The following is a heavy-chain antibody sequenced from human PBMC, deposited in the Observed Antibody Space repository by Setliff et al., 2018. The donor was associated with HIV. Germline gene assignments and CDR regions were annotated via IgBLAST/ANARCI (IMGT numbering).Heavy chain of an antibody. CDR2: ITNTGSST. CDR3: MYGGRTATTH. Sequence: PGGSLRLSCVGSGFIFSNYPMNWFRLAPGKGLEWISHITNTGSSTNYADSVKGRFTISRDNAKYSLYLQMNTLRVEDTAVYYCMYGGRTATTHWGQGTLVTVSS. D-gene: IGHD4-17*01. CDR1: GFIFSNYP. J-gene: IGHJ4*02. V-gene: IGHV3-48*04.